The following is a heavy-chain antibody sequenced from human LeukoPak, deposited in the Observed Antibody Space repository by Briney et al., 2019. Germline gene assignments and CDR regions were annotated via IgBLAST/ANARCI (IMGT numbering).Heavy chain of an antibody. V-gene: IGHV3-23*01. J-gene: IGHJ4*02. CDR1: GFTFSSYA. Sequence: GGFLRLSCAASGFTFSSYAMSWVRQAPGKGLEWVSAISGSGGSTYYADSVKGRFTISRDNSKNTLYLQMNSLRAEDTAVYYCAKAREMDTAMVTFPFDYWGQGTLVTVSS. CDR3: AKAREMDTAMVTFPFDY. CDR2: ISGSGGST. D-gene: IGHD5-18*01.